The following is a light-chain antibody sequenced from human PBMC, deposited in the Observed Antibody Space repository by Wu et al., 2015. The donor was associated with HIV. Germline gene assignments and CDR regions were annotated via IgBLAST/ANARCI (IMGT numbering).Light chain of an antibody. J-gene: IGKJ4*01. CDR3: QQVHSYPLT. CDR2: KAS. V-gene: IGKV1-5*03. Sequence: DIQMTQSPSTLSASVGDRVTITCRASQSISSWLAWYQQKPGKAPKLLIYKASSLESGVPSRFSGSGSGTEFTLTISSLQPDDFATYYCQQVHSYPLTFGGGTKVEI. CDR1: QSISSW.